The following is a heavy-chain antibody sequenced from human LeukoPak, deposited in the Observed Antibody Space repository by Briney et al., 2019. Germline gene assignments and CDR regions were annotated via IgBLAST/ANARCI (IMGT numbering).Heavy chain of an antibody. Sequence: GGSLRLSCAASGFTFSSYSMHWVRQAPGKGLEWVSSISSSSSYIYYADSVKGRFTISRDNAKNSLYLQMNGLRAEDTAVYYCARDREYSSGYLDYWGQGTLVTVSS. CDR1: GFTFSSYS. CDR2: ISSSSSYI. CDR3: ARDREYSSGYLDY. V-gene: IGHV3-21*01. D-gene: IGHD6-19*01. J-gene: IGHJ4*02.